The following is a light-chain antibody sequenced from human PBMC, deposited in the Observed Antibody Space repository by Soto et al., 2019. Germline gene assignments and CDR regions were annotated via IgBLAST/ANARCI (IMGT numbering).Light chain of an antibody. V-gene: IGKV2-28*01. CDR2: VVS. J-gene: IGKJ1*01. CDR1: QSLLHSNGYNY. CDR3: MQALQTPWT. Sequence: DIVMTQSPLSLPVTPGEPASISCRSSQSLLHSNGYNYLDWYLQKSGQSPQLLIYVVSNRASGVPDRFSGSRSGTDFTLNISRVEAEDVGVYYCMQALQTPWTFGQGTKVEIK.